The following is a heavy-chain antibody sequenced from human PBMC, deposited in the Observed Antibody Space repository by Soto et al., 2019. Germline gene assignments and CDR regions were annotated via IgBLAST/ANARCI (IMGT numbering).Heavy chain of an antibody. D-gene: IGHD1-26*01. Sequence: QVHLVESGGGVVQPGSSLRLSCAASEFTFRIFAMHWLRQSPGKGLEWVAVISYDGSRKADSVKGRFTVSRDNSWNTQYLQMNSLRAEDTAIYYCARGDREDIEEVVGVRPGEYSMDVWGQGTTVTVS. CDR3: ARGDREDIEEVVGVRPGEYSMDV. V-gene: IGHV3-30-3*01. CDR2: ISYDGSRK. CDR1: EFTFRIFA. J-gene: IGHJ6*02.